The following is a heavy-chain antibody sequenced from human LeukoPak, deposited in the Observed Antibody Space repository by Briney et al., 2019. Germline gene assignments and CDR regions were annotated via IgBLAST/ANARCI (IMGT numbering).Heavy chain of an antibody. CDR2: ISGSGGST. J-gene: IGHJ4*02. V-gene: IGHV3-23*01. CDR1: GFTFSSYA. Sequence: GGSLRLSCAASGFTFSSYAMSWVRQAPGKGLEWVSAISGSGGSTYYADSVKGRFTNSRDNSKNTLYLQMNSLRAEGTAVYYCANSVNDLFDYWGQGTLVTVSS. D-gene: IGHD1-1*01. CDR3: ANSVNDLFDY.